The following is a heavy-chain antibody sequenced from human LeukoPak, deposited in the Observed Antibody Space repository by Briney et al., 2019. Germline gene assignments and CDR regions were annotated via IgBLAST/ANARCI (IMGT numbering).Heavy chain of an antibody. CDR3: ARDLGKYCSSTSCRGVWFDP. CDR2: INPSGGST. CDR1: GYTFTSYY. D-gene: IGHD2-2*01. V-gene: IGHV1-46*01. J-gene: IGHJ5*02. Sequence: GASVKVSCRASGYTFTSYYMHWVRQAPGQGLEWMGIINPSGGSTSYAQKFQGRVTMTRDTSTSTVYMELSSLRSEDTAVYYCARDLGKYCSSTSCRGVWFDPWGQGTLVTVSS.